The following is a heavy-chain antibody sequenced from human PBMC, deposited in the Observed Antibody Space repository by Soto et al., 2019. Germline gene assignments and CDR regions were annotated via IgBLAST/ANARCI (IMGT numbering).Heavy chain of an antibody. V-gene: IGHV2-5*02. CDR2: IYWDDDK. J-gene: IGHJ4*02. CDR1: GVSLTTSGVG. D-gene: IGHD2-15*01. Sequence: QITLRESGPTLVQPTQTLTLTCTLSGVSLTTSGVGVGWIRQPPGKTLEWLALIYWDDDKRFSPSLKNRLAITRDTSKNQVVMTMTDMAPVDTAIYYCAHRQRTVVVGAPFDLWGQGSQVPLSS. CDR3: AHRQRTVVVGAPFDL.